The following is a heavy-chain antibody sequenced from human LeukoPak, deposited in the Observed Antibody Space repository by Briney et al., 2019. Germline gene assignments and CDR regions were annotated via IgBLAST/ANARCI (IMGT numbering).Heavy chain of an antibody. J-gene: IGHJ6*04. V-gene: IGHV4-34*01. CDR2: INHIGGT. CDR3: ARGWVTTTSYYYYGMDV. D-gene: IGHD2-21*02. Sequence: SETLSLTCAVYGGSFSGYYWTWIRQPPGKGLEWIGEINHIGGTNYNPSLKSRVTISVDTSKSQFSLKLSSVTAADTAVYYCARGWVTTTSYYYYGMDVWGRGTTVTVSS. CDR1: GGSFSGYY.